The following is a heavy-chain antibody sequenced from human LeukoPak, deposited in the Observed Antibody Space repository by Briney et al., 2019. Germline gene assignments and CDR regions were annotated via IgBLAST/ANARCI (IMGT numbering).Heavy chain of an antibody. Sequence: GGSLRLSCAASGFTFSSYGMHWVRQAPGKGLEWVAVISYDGSNKYYADSVKGRFTISRDNSKNTLYLQMNSLRAEDTAVYYCANDYAGWSDAFDIWGQGTMVTVSS. D-gene: IGHD6-19*01. J-gene: IGHJ3*02. CDR2: ISYDGSNK. V-gene: IGHV3-30*18. CDR3: ANDYAGWSDAFDI. CDR1: GFTFSSYG.